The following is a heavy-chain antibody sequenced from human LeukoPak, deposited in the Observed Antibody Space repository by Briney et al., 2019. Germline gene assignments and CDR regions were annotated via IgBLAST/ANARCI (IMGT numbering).Heavy chain of an antibody. V-gene: IGHV1-46*01. CDR2: INPSGGST. CDR1: GYTFTSYY. J-gene: IGHJ4*02. Sequence: ASVKVSCKASGYTFTSYYMHWVRQAPGQGLEWMGIINPSGGSTSYAQKFQGRVTMTRDTSTSTVYMELSSLRSEDTAVYYCAKQTITGAPLDCWGQGTLVTVSS. CDR3: AKQTITGAPLDC. D-gene: IGHD1-14*01.